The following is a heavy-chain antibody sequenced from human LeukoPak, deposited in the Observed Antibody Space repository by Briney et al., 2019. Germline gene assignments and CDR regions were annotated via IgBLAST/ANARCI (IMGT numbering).Heavy chain of an antibody. J-gene: IGHJ4*02. D-gene: IGHD3-22*01. CDR1: GFTFSSNG. CDR2: ISSDGGRT. Sequence: GGSLRLSCAASGFTFSSNGMHWVRQAPGKGLEYVSAISSDGGRTYYANSVKGRFTISRDNSKNTLYLQMGSLRAEDMAVYYCARVRAGPYDSSGYFLDYWGQGTLVTVSS. V-gene: IGHV3-64*01. CDR3: ARVRAGPYDSSGYFLDY.